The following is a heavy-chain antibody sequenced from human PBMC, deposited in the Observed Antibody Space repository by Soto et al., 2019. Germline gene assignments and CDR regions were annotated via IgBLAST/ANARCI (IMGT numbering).Heavy chain of an antibody. CDR3: ARKSFLSGYWLIGWFDP. CDR2: INHSGST. Sequence: SETLSLTCAVYGGSFSGYYWSWIRQPPGKGLEWIGEINHSGSTNYNPSLKSRVTISVDMSKNQFSLKLSLVTAADTAVYYCARKSFLSGYWLIGWFDPWGQGTLVTVSS. V-gene: IGHV4-34*01. CDR1: GGSFSGYY. D-gene: IGHD3-3*01. J-gene: IGHJ5*02.